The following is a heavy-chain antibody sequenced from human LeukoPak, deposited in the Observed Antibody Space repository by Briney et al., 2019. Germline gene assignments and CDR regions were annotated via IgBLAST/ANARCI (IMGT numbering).Heavy chain of an antibody. Sequence: VASVKVSCKASGYTFTGYYMHWVRQAPGQGLEWMGWINPNSGGTNYAQKFQGRVTMTRDTSISTAYMELSRLRSDDTAVYYCARGALLVVVPAAPKEYFQHWGQGTLVTVSS. CDR2: INPNSGGT. D-gene: IGHD2-2*01. J-gene: IGHJ1*01. CDR3: ARGALLVVVPAAPKEYFQH. V-gene: IGHV1-2*02. CDR1: GYTFTGYY.